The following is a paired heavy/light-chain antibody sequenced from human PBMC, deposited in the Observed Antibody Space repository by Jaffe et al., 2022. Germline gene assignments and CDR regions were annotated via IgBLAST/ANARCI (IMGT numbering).Light chain of an antibody. Sequence: QSVLTQPPSVSAAPGQKVTISCSGSSSNIGNNYVSWYQQLPGTAPKLLIYDNNKRPSGIPDRFSGSKSGTSATLGITGLQTGDEADYYCGTWDSSLSAQVFGGGTKLTVL. CDR3: GTWDSSLSAQV. CDR1: SSNIGNNY. CDR2: DNN. V-gene: IGLV1-51*01. J-gene: IGLJ2*01.
Heavy chain of an antibody. CDR3: AHSTSYCSGGSCSYRRAAFDI. CDR2: IYWNDDK. D-gene: IGHD2-15*01. CDR1: GFSLSTSGVG. J-gene: IGHJ3*02. V-gene: IGHV2-5*01. Sequence: QITLKESGPTLVKPTQTLTLTCTFSGFSLSTSGVGVGWIRQPPGKALEWLALIYWNDDKRYSPSLKSRLTITKDTSKNQVVLTMTNMDPVDTATYYCAHSTSYCSGGSCSYRRAAFDIWGQGTMVTVSS.